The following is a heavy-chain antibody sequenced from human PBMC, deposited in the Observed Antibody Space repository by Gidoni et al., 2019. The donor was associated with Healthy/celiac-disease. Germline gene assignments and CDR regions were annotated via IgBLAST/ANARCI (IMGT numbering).Heavy chain of an antibody. V-gene: IGHV4-61*02. Sequence: QVQLQESVPGLVTPSQTLSLTCTVSGCSIRSGSYYWSWIRQPAGKGLEWIGRLYTSGSPNYNPSLKSRVTISVDTSKNQFSLKLSSVTAADTAVYYCARDHSSSWWNWFDPGGQGTLVTVSS. CDR2: LYTSGSP. D-gene: IGHD6-13*01. J-gene: IGHJ5*02. CDR1: GCSIRSGSYY. CDR3: ARDHSSSWWNWFDP.